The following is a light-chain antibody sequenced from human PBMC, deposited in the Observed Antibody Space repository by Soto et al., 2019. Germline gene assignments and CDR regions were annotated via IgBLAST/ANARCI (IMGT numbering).Light chain of an antibody. V-gene: IGKV3-11*01. CDR3: QQRSNWST. CDR2: GAS. Sequence: EIVLTQSPATLSLSPGERVTLSCRASQNIWNKLAWYQQKPGQTPRLLIYGASTRATGIPARFSGSGSGTEFTLTISSLEPEDFAVYYCQQRSNWSTFGQGTRLEI. CDR1: QNIWNK. J-gene: IGKJ5*01.